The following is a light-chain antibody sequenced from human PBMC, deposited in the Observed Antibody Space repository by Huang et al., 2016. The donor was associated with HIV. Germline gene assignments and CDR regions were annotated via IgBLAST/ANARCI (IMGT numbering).Light chain of an antibody. Sequence: IQMTQSRSSLSASVGDRVTITCRASHNINTYLNWYQQKPGKAPKLLVDSASTLQSGVPSRFRGSGSGTDFTLTVSSLQPEDFATYYCQQSYSTPLTFGGGTKVEI. CDR2: SAS. CDR3: QQSYSTPLT. J-gene: IGKJ4*01. V-gene: IGKV1-39*01. CDR1: HNINTY.